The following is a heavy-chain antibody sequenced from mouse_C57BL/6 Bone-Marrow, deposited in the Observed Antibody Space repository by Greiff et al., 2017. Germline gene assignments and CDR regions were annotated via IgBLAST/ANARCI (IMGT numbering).Heavy chain of an antibody. Sequence: VQLQQSGAELVKPGASVKLSCKASGYTFTKYTIHWVKQRSGQGLEWIGWFYPGSGSIKYNEKFKDKATLTADKSSSTVYMELSRLTSEDSAVYFCARHEEGGGYYVYAMDYWGQGTSVTGSS. CDR1: GYTFTKYT. D-gene: IGHD2-3*01. CDR2: FYPGSGSI. V-gene: IGHV1-62-2*01. CDR3: ARHEEGGGYYVYAMDY. J-gene: IGHJ4*01.